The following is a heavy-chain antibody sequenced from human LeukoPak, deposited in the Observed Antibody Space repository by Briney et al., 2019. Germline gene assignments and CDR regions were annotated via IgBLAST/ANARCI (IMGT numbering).Heavy chain of an antibody. D-gene: IGHD1-26*01. V-gene: IGHV3-48*01. J-gene: IGHJ4*02. CDR3: ARDRLTSGSYFFDY. CDR1: AFTFSDYS. Sequence: GGSPRLSCAASAFTFSDYSMNWVRQAPGKGLEWISYISGRSSTIYYADSVRGRFTISRDNAKNSMYLQMNSLRAEDTAVYYCARDRLTSGSYFFDYWGQGTLVTVSS. CDR2: ISGRSSTI.